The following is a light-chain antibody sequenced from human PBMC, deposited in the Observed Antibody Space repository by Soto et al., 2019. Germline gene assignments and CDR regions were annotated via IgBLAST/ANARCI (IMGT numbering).Light chain of an antibody. V-gene: IGKV1-5*01. CDR1: QSITNR. J-gene: IGKJ1*01. CDR3: QHYGGLWT. CDR2: DAS. Sequence: DIQMTQSPSSLSASVGDRVTITCRASQSITNRLAWYQQKPGKAPKVLIYDASNLQSGVPSRFSGSGFGTELILTISSLQPDDFATYSCQHYGGLWTFGQGTKVDIK.